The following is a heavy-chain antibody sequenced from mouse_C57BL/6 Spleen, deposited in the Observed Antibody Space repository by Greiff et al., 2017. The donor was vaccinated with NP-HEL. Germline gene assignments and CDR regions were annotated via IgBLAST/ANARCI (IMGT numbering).Heavy chain of an antibody. Sequence: VQLQQPGAELVKPGASVKLSCKASGYTFTSYWMQWVNQRPGQGLEWIGEIDPSDSYTNYNQKFKGKATLTVDTSSSTAYMQLSSLTSEDSAVYYCARRGYGSSYWGQGTTLTVSS. D-gene: IGHD1-1*01. CDR2: IDPSDSYT. CDR1: GYTFTSYW. V-gene: IGHV1-50*01. CDR3: ARRGYGSSY. J-gene: IGHJ2*01.